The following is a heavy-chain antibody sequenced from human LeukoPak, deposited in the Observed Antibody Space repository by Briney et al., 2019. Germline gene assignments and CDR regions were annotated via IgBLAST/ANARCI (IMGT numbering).Heavy chain of an antibody. V-gene: IGHV3-48*04. J-gene: IGHJ4*02. CDR2: ISSSGSTI. CDR1: GFTFSSYG. D-gene: IGHD3-10*01. Sequence: GGSLRLSCAASGFTFSSYGMSWVRQAPGKGLEWVSYISSSGSTIYYADSVKGRFTISRDNAKNSLYLQMNSLRAEDTAVYYCAREHGSGSYFDYWGQGTLVTVSS. CDR3: AREHGSGSYFDY.